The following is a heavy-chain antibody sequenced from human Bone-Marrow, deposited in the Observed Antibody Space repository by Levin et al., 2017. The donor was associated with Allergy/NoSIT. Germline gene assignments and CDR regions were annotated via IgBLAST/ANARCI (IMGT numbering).Heavy chain of an antibody. V-gene: IGHV5-10-1*01. CDR1: GYSFSNYW. CDR3: ARHSNLRTYFNSALDF. D-gene: IGHD3-10*01. J-gene: IGHJ3*01. Sequence: PGESLKISCKGSGYSFSNYWISWVRQMPGKGLEWMGRIDPSDSYTNYRPSFQGHVTISADKSISTAYLQWSSLKASDTAMYFCARHSNLRTYFNSALDFWGQGTVVTVSS. CDR2: IDPSDSYT.